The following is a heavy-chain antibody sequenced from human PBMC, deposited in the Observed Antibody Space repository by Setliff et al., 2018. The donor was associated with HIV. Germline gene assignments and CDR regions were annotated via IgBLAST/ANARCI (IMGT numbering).Heavy chain of an antibody. Sequence: GESLKISCKGSGKSLSNYWINWVRQMPGKGLEWMGRIDPSDSYINYGPSFQGHVTISADKSTNTVFLQWSSLKASDSAMYYCSRGIAVAGHDFANTPGDIWGQGTMVTVSS. J-gene: IGHJ3*02. CDR3: SRGIAVAGHDFANTPGDI. V-gene: IGHV5-10-1*01. CDR2: IDPSDSYI. D-gene: IGHD6-19*01. CDR1: GKSLSNYW.